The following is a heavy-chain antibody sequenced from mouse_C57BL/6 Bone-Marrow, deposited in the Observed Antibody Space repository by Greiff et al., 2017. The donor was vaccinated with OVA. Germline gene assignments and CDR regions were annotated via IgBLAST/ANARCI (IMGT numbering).Heavy chain of an antibody. J-gene: IGHJ3*01. CDR2: IRLKSDNYAT. Sequence: DVMLVESGGGLVQPGGSMKLSCVASGFTFSNYWMNWVRQSPEKGLEWVAQIRLKSDNYATHYAESVKGRFTISRDDSKSSVYLQMNNLRAEDTGIYYCTEGYYGSSYVWFAYWGQGTLVTVSA. CDR3: TEGYYGSSYVWFAY. V-gene: IGHV6-3*01. D-gene: IGHD1-1*01. CDR1: GFTFSNYW.